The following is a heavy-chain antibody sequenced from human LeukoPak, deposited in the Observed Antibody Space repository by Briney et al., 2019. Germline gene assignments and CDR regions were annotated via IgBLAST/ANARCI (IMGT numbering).Heavy chain of an antibody. CDR2: IYYSGST. CDR1: GGSISSYY. V-gene: IGHV4-59*01. Sequence: PSETLSLTCTVSGGSISSYYWSWIRQPPGKGLEWIGYIYYSGSTNYNPSLKSRVTISVDTSKNQFSLKLSSVTAADTAVYYCARWGGYFGAAFDIWGQGTMVPVSS. D-gene: IGHD6-19*01. J-gene: IGHJ3*02. CDR3: ARWGGYFGAAFDI.